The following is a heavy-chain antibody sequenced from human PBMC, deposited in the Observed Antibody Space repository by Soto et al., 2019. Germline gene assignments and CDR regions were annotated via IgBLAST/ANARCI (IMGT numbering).Heavy chain of an antibody. CDR1: GGTFSSYA. D-gene: IGHD2-2*01. J-gene: IGHJ6*02. CDR3: VRLGGYCVSTNCYGYYGMDV. V-gene: IGHV1-69*13. CDR2: IIPIFGTA. Sequence: GASVKVSCKASGGTFSSYAITWVRQAPGQGLEWMGGIIPIFGTANYAQKFQARVTITADESTSTAYMELSSLRSEDTAVYYCVRLGGYCVSTNCYGYYGMDVWGQGTTVTVSS.